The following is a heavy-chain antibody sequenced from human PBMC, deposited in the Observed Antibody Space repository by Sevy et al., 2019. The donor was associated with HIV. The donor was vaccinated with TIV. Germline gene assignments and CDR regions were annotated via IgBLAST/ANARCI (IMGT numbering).Heavy chain of an antibody. D-gene: IGHD3-22*01. CDR3: ARDYYDDRPRGFDP. V-gene: IGHV4-59*01. Sequence: SETLSLTCTVSGDSISNSVWSWIRQPPGKGLEWIGYLYYSGNPNYNPSLKTRVTISVETSKNQFSLSLKSVTAADTAVYYCARDYYDDRPRGFDPWGQGTLVTVSS. CDR1: GDSISNSV. J-gene: IGHJ5*02. CDR2: LYYSGNP.